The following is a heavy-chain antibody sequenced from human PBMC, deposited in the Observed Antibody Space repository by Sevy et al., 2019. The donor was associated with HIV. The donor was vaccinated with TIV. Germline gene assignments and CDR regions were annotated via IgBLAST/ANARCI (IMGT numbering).Heavy chain of an antibody. V-gene: IGHV3-74*01. CDR2: INSDETST. CDR1: GFTFGSYW. D-gene: IGHD3-22*01. Sequence: GGSLRLSCAASGFTFGSYWMHWVRQAPGKGLMWVSRINSDETSTRYADSVKGRFTVSRDNAKNALYLQMNSLRVEDTATYYCTRDGFYYDRSGYYSFDHWGQGSLVTVSS. J-gene: IGHJ4*02. CDR3: TRDGFYYDRSGYYSFDH.